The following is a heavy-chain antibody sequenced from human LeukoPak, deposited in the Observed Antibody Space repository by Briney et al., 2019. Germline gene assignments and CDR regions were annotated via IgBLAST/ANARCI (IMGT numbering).Heavy chain of an antibody. CDR2: ISFDGSEK. CDR3: AKRGVRSGSWINYFDF. D-gene: IGHD6-13*01. Sequence: GRSLRLSCVASGFTFSTYGMHWVRQAPGKGLEWVALISFDGSEKHYADSVKGRFTISRDNAKNTLYLQMNSLRPEDTAVYYCAKRGVRSGSWINYFDFWGQGTLVTVSS. V-gene: IGHV3-30*18. CDR1: GFTFSTYG. J-gene: IGHJ4*02.